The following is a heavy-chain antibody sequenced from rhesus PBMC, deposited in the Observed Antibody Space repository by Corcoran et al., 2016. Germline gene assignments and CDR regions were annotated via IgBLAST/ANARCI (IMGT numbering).Heavy chain of an antibody. D-gene: IGHD6-13*01. Sequence: QVQLVQSGSEIKQPGASAKLSCKASGSSFTSYYIHWGTKAPGPGLEGIGMISPYNGNKDYAENFQGRVTITLDTSTTTVYMELNSLRSEDTAMYYCTRGEGIAVGRFEFWGQGALVTVSS. V-gene: IGHV1-180*01. CDR2: ISPYNGNK. J-gene: IGHJ1*01. CDR3: TRGEGIAVGRFEF. CDR1: GSSFTSYY.